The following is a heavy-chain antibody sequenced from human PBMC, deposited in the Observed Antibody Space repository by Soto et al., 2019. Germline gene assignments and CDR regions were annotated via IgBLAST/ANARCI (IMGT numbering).Heavy chain of an antibody. CDR3: AKTSGQVPEFDF. J-gene: IGHJ4*02. CDR1: GFTFSSFA. CDR2: ISFDGSNK. Sequence: GGSLRLSCAASGFTFSSFAMHWVRQAPGKGLEWVAVISFDGSNKYYTDSVQGRFIVSRDNSKNTVSLQMNSLRVEDTAVYYCAKTSGQVPEFDFWGQGTPVTVSS. V-gene: IGHV3-30*18.